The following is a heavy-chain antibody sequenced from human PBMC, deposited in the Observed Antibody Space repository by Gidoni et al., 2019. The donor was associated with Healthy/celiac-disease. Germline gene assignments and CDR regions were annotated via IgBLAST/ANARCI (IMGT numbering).Heavy chain of an antibody. V-gene: IGHV2-26*01. CDR2: IFSTDEK. D-gene: IGHD1-1*01. CDR3: ARETTGVADY. CDR1: GFSHSNARMG. J-gene: IGHJ4*02. Sequence: QGTLKASGPVRVKPTATLTLTCTVSGFSHSNARMGVSWIRQPPGTALDWLAHIFSTDEKSYSTSLKSRLTISKDTSKSQVVPTRTNMDPVYTATYYCARETTGVADYWGQGTLVTVSS.